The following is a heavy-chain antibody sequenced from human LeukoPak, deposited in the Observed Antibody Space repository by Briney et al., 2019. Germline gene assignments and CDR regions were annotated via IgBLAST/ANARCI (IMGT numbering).Heavy chain of an antibody. CDR3: AREIAVAWRDFDY. V-gene: IGHV4-39*01. J-gene: IGHJ4*02. CDR1: GGSISSSSYY. Sequence: SETLSLTCTVSGGSISSSSYYWGWIRQPPGKGLEWIGSIYYSGSTYYNPSLKSRVTISVDTSKNQFSLKLSSVTAADTAVYYCAREIAVAWRDFDYWGQGTLVTVSP. CDR2: IYYSGST. D-gene: IGHD6-19*01.